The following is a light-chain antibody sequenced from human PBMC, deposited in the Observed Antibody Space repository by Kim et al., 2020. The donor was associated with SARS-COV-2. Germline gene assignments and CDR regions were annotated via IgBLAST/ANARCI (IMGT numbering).Light chain of an antibody. Sequence: SYVVTQPPSVSVAPGRTASITCGGNSIGSKSVHWYQQMPGQAPVLVISYDSDRPSGIPERFSGSNSGNTATLTISRVEAGDEADYYCQVWDSSSDHRVVFGGGTQLTVL. CDR1: SIGSKS. CDR2: YDS. CDR3: QVWDSSSDHRVV. V-gene: IGLV3-21*04. J-gene: IGLJ2*01.